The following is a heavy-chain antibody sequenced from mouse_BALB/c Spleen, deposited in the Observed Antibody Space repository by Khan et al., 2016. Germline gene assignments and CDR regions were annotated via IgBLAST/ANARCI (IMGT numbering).Heavy chain of an antibody. V-gene: IGHV5-12*02. CDR3: ASQLRNYGSPSYFDV. J-gene: IGHJ1*01. D-gene: IGHD1-1*01. Sequence: EVELVESGGGLVQPGGSLKLSCATSGFTFSDYYMYWVRQTPEKRLEWVAYISNGGDNTYYPDTVKGRFTISRDNAKNILYLQMIRLKSEDTAMYYCASQLRNYGSPSYFDVWGAGTTVTVSS. CDR1: GFTFSDYY. CDR2: ISNGGDNT.